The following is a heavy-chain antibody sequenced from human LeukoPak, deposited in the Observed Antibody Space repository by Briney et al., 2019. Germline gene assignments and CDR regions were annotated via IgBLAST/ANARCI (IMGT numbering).Heavy chain of an antibody. CDR3: ARDSGAAKGYYYYYMDV. J-gene: IGHJ6*03. V-gene: IGHV1-46*01. CDR2: INPSGGST. Sequence: GASVKVSCKASGYTFTSYYMHWVRQAPGQGLGWMGIINPSGGSTSYAQKFQGRVTMTRDTSTSTVYMELSSLRSEDTAVYYCARDSGAAKGYYYYYMDVWGKGATVTVSS. CDR1: GYTFTSYY. D-gene: IGHD3-10*01.